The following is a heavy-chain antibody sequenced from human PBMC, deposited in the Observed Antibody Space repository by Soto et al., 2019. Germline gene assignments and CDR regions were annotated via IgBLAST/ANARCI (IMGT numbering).Heavy chain of an antibody. CDR1: GGSISSYC. CDR3: ARNLDWTIQAPFDP. J-gene: IGHJ5*02. D-gene: IGHD1-1*01. CDR2: IYYSGST. V-gene: IGHV4-59*08. Sequence: TSETLCLTCTVSGGSISSYCWSWFRQPPGKGLEWIGYIYYSGSTNYNPSLKSRVTISVDTSKNQFSLKLSSVTAADTAVYYCARNLDWTIQAPFDPCGQGTLVT.